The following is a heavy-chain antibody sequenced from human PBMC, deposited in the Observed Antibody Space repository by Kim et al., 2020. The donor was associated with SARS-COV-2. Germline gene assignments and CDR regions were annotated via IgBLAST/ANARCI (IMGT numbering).Heavy chain of an antibody. V-gene: IGHV3-7*01. CDR2: IKEDGSEK. J-gene: IGHJ4*02. CDR1: GFTFSSYW. CDR3: ARDSDWSPYVY. D-gene: IGHD1-1*01. Sequence: GGSLRLSCAASGFTFSSYWMTWVRQAPGKGLEWVANIKEDGSEKNYVDSVKGRFIISRDNAKNSLYLQMAGLRAEDTAVYYCARDSDWSPYVYWGQGTLV.